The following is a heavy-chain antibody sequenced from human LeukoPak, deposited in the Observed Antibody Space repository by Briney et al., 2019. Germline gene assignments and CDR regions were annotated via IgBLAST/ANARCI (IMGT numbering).Heavy chain of an antibody. J-gene: IGHJ4*02. V-gene: IGHV3-23*01. CDR2: ISGSGDST. CDR3: AGFSSGHAIDF. Sequence: GGSLRLSCAASGFTFSRFAMSWVRQAPGKGLEWVSSISGSGDSTYYADSVKGRFTISRDNSKNTLNLQMSSLRAEDTAVYYCAGFSSGHAIDFWGQGTLVTVSS. D-gene: IGHD3-22*01. CDR1: GFTFSRFA.